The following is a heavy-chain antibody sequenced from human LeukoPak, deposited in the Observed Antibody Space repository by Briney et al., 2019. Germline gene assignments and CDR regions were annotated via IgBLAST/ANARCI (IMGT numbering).Heavy chain of an antibody. CDR3: ARDRVLRDYMDV. CDR1: GGSISSYY. J-gene: IGHJ6*03. CDR2: IYQSGST. V-gene: IGHV4-4*07. D-gene: IGHD3-10*01. Sequence: SETLSLTCTVSGGSISSYYSSWIRQPAGKGLEWIGSIYQSGSTYYNPSLKSRVTISVDTSKNQFSLKLSSVTAADTAVYFCARDRVLRDYMDVWGKGTTVTVSS.